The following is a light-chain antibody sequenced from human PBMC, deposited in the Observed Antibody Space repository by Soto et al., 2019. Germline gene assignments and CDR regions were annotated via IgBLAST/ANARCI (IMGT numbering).Light chain of an antibody. V-gene: IGKV2-28*01. CDR3: MQALESRPFT. CDR1: QSLLHSNGYTY. Sequence: DIVMTQSPLSLPVTPGEPASISCRSSQSLLHSNGYTYLDWYLQKPGQSPQLLIYLGSNRASGVPDRLSGSGSGTDFTLTISRVEAEDVGVYYCMQALESRPFTLGPGTRLELK. CDR2: LGS. J-gene: IGKJ5*01.